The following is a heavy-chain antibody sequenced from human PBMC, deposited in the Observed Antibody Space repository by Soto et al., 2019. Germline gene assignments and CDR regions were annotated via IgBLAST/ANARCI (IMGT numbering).Heavy chain of an antibody. D-gene: IGHD3-3*01. CDR1: GFTFSSYS. Sequence: GSLRLSCTASGFTFSSYSMNWVRQAPGKGLEWISYISTTSSSIYYADSVKGRFTISRDNAKNSLFLQMNSLRDEDTAVYYCARKGVAFDYWGQGALVTVSS. J-gene: IGHJ4*02. V-gene: IGHV3-48*02. CDR3: ARKGVAFDY. CDR2: ISTTSSSI.